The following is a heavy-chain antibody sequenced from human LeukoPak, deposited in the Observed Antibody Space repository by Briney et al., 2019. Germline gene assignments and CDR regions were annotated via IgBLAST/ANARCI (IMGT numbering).Heavy chain of an antibody. V-gene: IGHV4-34*01. J-gene: IGHJ4*02. CDR3: ARGGSSGHYFDY. D-gene: IGHD6-19*01. CDR1: GGSFSGYY. CDR2: INHSGST. Sequence: SETLSLTCAVYGGSFSGYYWSWIRQPPGKGLEWIGEINHSGSTNYNPSLKSRVTISVDTSKNQFSLKLSSVTAADTAAYYCARGGSSGHYFDYWGQGTLVTVSS.